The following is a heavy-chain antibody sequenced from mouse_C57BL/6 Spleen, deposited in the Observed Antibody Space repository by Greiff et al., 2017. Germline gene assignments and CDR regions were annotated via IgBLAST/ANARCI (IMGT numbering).Heavy chain of an antibody. CDR2: IDPSDSET. V-gene: IGHV1-52*01. CDR1: GYTFTSYW. Sequence: QVQLQQPGAELVRPGSSVKLSCKASGYTFTSYWMHWVKQRPIQGLEWIVNIDPSDSETHYNQKFKDKATLTVDKSSSTAYMQLSSLTSEDSAVYYCARSPLGGYAMDYWGQGTSVTVSS. D-gene: IGHD3-1*01. CDR3: ARSPLGGYAMDY. J-gene: IGHJ4*01.